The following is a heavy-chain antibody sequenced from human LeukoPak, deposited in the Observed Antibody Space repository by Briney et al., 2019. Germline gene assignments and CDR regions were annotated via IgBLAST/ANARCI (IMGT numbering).Heavy chain of an antibody. CDR1: GYTFTGYY. CDR2: INPNSGGT. V-gene: IGHV1-2*02. Sequence: EASVKVSCKASGYTFTGYYMHWVRQAPGQGLEWMGWINPNSGGTNYAQKFQGRVTMTRDTSISTAYMELSRLRSDDTAVYYCARARRNYDILTGIGWSAYYGMDVWGQGTTVTVSS. D-gene: IGHD3-9*01. CDR3: ARARRNYDILTGIGWSAYYGMDV. J-gene: IGHJ6*02.